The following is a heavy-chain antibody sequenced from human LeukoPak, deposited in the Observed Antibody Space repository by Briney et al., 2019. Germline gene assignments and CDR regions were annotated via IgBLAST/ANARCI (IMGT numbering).Heavy chain of an antibody. CDR2: INPNSGGT. CDR3: ARETYSSGWYLSSYYYYMDV. V-gene: IGHV1-2*02. CDR1: GYTFTGYY. D-gene: IGHD6-19*01. Sequence: GASVKVSCKASGYTFTGYYMHWVRQAPGQGLEWMGWINPNSGGTNYAQKFQGRVTMTRDTSISTAYMELSRLRSDDTAVYYCARETYSSGWYLSSYYYYMDVWGKGTTVTVSS. J-gene: IGHJ6*03.